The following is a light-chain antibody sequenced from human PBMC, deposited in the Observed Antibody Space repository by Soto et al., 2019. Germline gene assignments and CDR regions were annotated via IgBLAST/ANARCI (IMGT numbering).Light chain of an antibody. V-gene: IGKV3-20*01. CDR1: QSVSSSY. J-gene: IGKJ5*01. CDR2: GAS. CDR3: QRYGSSPIT. Sequence: EIVLTQSPGTLSLSPGERATLSCRASQSVSSSYLAWYQQKPGQAPRLLIYGASSRATGIPDRFSGSGSGTDFTLTISRVEPEDFAVYYCQRYGSSPITFGQGTRLEMK.